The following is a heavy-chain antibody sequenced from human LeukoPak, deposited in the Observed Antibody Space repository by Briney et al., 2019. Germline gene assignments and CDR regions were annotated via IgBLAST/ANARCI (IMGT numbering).Heavy chain of an antibody. CDR2: ISSSS. Sequence: GGSLRLSCAASGFIVSNNYMTWVRQSPGKGLESVSSISSSSDYIYYGRFTISRDNAKNSLYLQMNSLRAEDTAVYYCARDIFYSNGYYGMDVWGQGTTVTVSS. V-gene: IGHV3-69-1*01. J-gene: IGHJ6*02. D-gene: IGHD4-11*01. CDR3: ARDIFYSNGYYGMDV. CDR1: GFIVSNNY.